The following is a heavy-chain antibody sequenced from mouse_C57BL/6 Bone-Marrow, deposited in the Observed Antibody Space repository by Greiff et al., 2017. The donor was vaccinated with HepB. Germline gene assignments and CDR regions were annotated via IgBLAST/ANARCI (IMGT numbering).Heavy chain of an antibody. CDR1: GFTFSDYY. J-gene: IGHJ2*01. CDR3: ARHSGTTVYYFDY. D-gene: IGHD1-1*01. CDR2: ISNGGGST. V-gene: IGHV5-12*01. Sequence: EVKVVESGGGLVQPGGSLKLSCAASGFTFSDYYMYWVRQTPEKRLEWVAYISNGGGSTYYPDTVKGRFTISRDNAKNTLYLQMSRLKSEDTAMYYCARHSGTTVYYFDYWGQGTTLTVSS.